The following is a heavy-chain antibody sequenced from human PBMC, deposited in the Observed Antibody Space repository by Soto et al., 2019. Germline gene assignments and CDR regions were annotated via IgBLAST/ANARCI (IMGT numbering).Heavy chain of an antibody. CDR1: GGSISSGDYY. D-gene: IGHD1-26*01. V-gene: IGHV4-30-4*01. Sequence: QVQLQESGPGLVKPSQTLSLTCTVSGGSISSGDYYWSWIRQPPGQGLEWIGYICYSGSTYYNPSLKSRVTISVDTSKHQFSLKLSSVTAADTAVYYCARGVGANYGMDVWGQGTTVTVAS. CDR2: ICYSGST. CDR3: ARGVGANYGMDV. J-gene: IGHJ6*02.